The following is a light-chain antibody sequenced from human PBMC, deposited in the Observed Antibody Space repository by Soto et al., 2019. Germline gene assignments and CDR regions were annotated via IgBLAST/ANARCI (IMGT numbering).Light chain of an antibody. Sequence: EIVLTQSPGTLSLSPGERATLSCRASQSVTSSYLAWYQQKPGQAPRLLIYGASSRATGIPDRFSGSGSGTDFTLTISGLEPEDFAVYYCQQYNTSPVWTFGQGTKVESK. V-gene: IGKV3-20*01. CDR2: GAS. CDR3: QQYNTSPVWT. CDR1: QSVTSSY. J-gene: IGKJ1*01.